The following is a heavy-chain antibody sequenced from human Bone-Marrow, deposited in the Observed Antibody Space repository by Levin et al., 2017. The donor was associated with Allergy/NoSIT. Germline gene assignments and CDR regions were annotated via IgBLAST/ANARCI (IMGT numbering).Heavy chain of an antibody. CDR1: EFMFSSYD. Sequence: SCAASEFMFSSYDMHWVRQAPGKGLEWVAVISFDGTKKQYGDSVKGRFTISRDDSKNTLYVQMNSLRSEDTAVYYCARERGWQWRAPKSNHDVFDIWGQGTRVTVSS. CDR2: ISFDGTKK. D-gene: IGHD6-19*01. CDR3: ARERGWQWRAPKSNHDVFDI. V-gene: IGHV3-30*03. J-gene: IGHJ3*02.